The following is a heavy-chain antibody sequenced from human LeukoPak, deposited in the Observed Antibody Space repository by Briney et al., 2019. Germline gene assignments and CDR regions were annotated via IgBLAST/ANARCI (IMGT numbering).Heavy chain of an antibody. CDR2: ISGSGGST. J-gene: IGHJ4*02. D-gene: IGHD2-15*01. Sequence: PGGSLRLSCAASGFTFSSYAMSWVRQAPGKGLEWVSAISGSGGSTYYADSVKGRFTISRDNSKNTLYLQMNSLRAEDTAVYYCAKDGDILSLHHPVDHWGQGTLVTVSS. CDR1: GFTFSSYA. V-gene: IGHV3-23*01. CDR3: AKDGDILSLHHPVDH.